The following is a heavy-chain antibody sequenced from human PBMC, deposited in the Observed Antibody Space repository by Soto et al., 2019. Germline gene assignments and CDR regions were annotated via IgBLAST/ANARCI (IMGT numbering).Heavy chain of an antibody. Sequence: PGGSLRLSCAASGFTFSSYSMNWVRQAPGKGLEWVSSISSSSSYIYYADSVKGRFTISRDNAKNSLYLQMNSLRAEDTAVYYCARCSEGNYYYYGMDVWGQGTTVTVSS. V-gene: IGHV3-21*01. CDR2: ISSSSSYI. CDR1: GFTFSSYS. J-gene: IGHJ6*02. CDR3: ARCSEGNYYYYGMDV. D-gene: IGHD3-10*02.